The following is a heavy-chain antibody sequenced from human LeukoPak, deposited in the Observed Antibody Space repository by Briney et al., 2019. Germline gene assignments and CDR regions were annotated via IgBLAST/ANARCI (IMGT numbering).Heavy chain of an antibody. J-gene: IGHJ4*02. CDR2: IYTSGST. V-gene: IGHV4-4*07. D-gene: IGHD3-16*02. Sequence: PSETLSLTCTVSGGSISYYYWSWIRQPAGKGLEWIGRIYTSGSTNYNPSLKSRVTMSVDTSKNQFSLKLSSVTAADTAVYYCARGDDYVWGSYRFDYWGQGTLVTVSS. CDR3: ARGDDYVWGSYRFDY. CDR1: GGSISYYY.